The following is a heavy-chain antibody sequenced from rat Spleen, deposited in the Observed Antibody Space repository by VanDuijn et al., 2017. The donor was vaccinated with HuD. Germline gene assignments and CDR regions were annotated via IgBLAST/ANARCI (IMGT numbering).Heavy chain of an antibody. V-gene: IGHV5-29*01. CDR2: ISSDGRRN. Sequence: EVQLVESDGGLVQPGRSLKLSCAASGFTFTDYYMAWVRQAPTKGLEWVATISSDGRRNYYRDSVKGRFTISRDNAKDTQYLQMDSLKSEDTATYYCTRHAREPYKWFAYWGQGTLVTVSS. CDR3: TRHAREPYKWFAY. CDR1: GFTFTDYY. D-gene: IGHD3-2*01. J-gene: IGHJ3*01.